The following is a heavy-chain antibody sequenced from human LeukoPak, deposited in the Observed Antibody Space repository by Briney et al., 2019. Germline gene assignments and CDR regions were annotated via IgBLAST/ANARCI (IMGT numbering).Heavy chain of an antibody. CDR3: ARGKIVVVPAAIPNWFDP. V-gene: IGHV4-30-2*01. CDR1: GGSISSGGYY. J-gene: IGHJ5*02. Sequence: PSETLSLICTVSGGSISSGGYYWSWIRQPRGKGLEWIGYIYHSGSTYYNPSLKSRVTISVDRSKNQFSLKLSSVTAADTAVYYCARGKIVVVPAAIPNWFDPWGQGTLVTVSS. D-gene: IGHD2-2*02. CDR2: IYHSGST.